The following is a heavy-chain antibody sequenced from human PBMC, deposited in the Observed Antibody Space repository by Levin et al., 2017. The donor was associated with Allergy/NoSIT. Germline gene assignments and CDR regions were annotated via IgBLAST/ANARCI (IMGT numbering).Heavy chain of an antibody. CDR1: GFSFGDYA. V-gene: IGHV3-23*01. D-gene: IGHD1-1*01. J-gene: IGHJ3*01. Sequence: GGSLRLTCAASGFSFGDYAMTWVRQAPGKGLEWVSVITGGGGNTYYGDSVKGRFTVSRDNSKNTLYLELNSLRAEDTAVYYCAKKQGGTSGFSFDVWGQGTMVTVSS. CDR2: ITGGGGNT. CDR3: AKKQGGTSGFSFDV.